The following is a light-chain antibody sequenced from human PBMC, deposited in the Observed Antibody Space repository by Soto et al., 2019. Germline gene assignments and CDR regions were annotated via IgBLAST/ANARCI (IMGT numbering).Light chain of an antibody. V-gene: IGKV3-20*01. CDR2: GAS. J-gene: IGKJ1*01. CDR3: QQYGRSPRT. CDR1: QSVSSSY. Sequence: EIVLTQSPGTLSLSPGERATLSCRASQSVSSSYLAWYQQKPGQAPRLLIYGASSRATGIPDRFSGSGSGTDLTLTISRLEPEDVAVYYCQQYGRSPRTFGQGTKVEIK.